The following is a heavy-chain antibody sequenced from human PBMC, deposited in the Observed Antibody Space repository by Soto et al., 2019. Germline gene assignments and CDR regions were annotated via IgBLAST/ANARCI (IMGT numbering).Heavy chain of an antibody. V-gene: IGHV3-30*04. CDR3: ARSRNSAVADSFDF. CDR2: ISRDGKNK. Sequence: GGSLRLSCAGSGFTFSRYAIHWVRQAPGKGLEWVAVISRDGKNKYYVDSVKGRFTVSRDDSQNTLYLHMNSLRREDTAVYYCARSRNSAVADSFDFWGQGTLVTVSS. J-gene: IGHJ4*02. CDR1: GFTFSRYA. D-gene: IGHD3-10*01.